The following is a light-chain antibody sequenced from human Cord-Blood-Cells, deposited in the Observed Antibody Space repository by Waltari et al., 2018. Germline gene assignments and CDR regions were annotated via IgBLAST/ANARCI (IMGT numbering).Light chain of an antibody. Sequence: QSALTPPRSVSAYPAHSLTISRTGTRSEVDVYNYVPCYQQHPGKAPKLMIYDVSKRPSGVPDRFSGSKSGNTASLTISGLQAEDEADYYCCSYAGSYTFVVFGGGTKLTVL. J-gene: IGLJ2*01. CDR3: CSYAGSYTFVV. CDR1: RSEVDVYNY. V-gene: IGLV2-11*01. CDR2: DVS.